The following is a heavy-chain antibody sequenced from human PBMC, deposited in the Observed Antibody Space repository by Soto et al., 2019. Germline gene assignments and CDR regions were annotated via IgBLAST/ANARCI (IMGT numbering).Heavy chain of an antibody. CDR1: RFTFSTYE. Sequence: GGSLRLSCAASRFTFSTYEMHWVRQAPGKGLEWVSYISSSGSTVYYADSVKGRFTISRDNTRNSLYLQMNSLRDEDTALYYCVRYCSTTLCNGVATRTFDYWGQGTLVTVSS. CDR3: VRYCSTTLCNGVATRTFDY. D-gene: IGHD2-2*01. V-gene: IGHV3-48*03. J-gene: IGHJ4*02. CDR2: ISSSGSTV.